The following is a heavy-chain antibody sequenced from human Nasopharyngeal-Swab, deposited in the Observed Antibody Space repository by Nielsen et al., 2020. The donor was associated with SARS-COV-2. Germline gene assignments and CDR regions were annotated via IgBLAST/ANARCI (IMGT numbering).Heavy chain of an antibody. CDR3: ARELGARNLYFDS. Sequence: WIRQPPGKGLEWIGEINHSGSTNYNPSLKSRVTISVDTSKNQFSLKLSPVTAADTAVYYCARELGARNLYFDSWDQATLVTVSS. J-gene: IGHJ4*02. D-gene: IGHD1-26*01. V-gene: IGHV4-34*01. CDR2: INHSGST.